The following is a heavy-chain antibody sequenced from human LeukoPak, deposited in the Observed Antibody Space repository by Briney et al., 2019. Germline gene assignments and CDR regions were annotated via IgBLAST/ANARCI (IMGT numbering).Heavy chain of an antibody. CDR1: GFTFSDYY. CDR2: ISSSGSTI. V-gene: IGHV3-11*01. CDR3: ARGGRCSSTSCYLHWFDP. D-gene: IGHD2-2*01. J-gene: IGHJ5*02. Sequence: PGGSLRLSCAASGFTFSDYYMSWIRQAPGKGLEWVSYISSSGSTIYYADSVKGRFTISRDNAKNSLYLQMNSLRAGDTAVYYCARGGRCSSTSCYLHWFDPWGQGTLVTVSS.